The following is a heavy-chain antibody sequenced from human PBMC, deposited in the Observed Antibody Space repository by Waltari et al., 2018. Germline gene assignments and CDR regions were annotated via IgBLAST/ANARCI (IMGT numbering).Heavy chain of an antibody. CDR3: ARRPVVVTAIPGYYYYGMDV. CDR2: INHSGRP. D-gene: IGHD2-21*02. Sequence: QVQLQQWGAGLLKPSETLSLTCAVYGGSFSGYYWSWIRQPPGKGLDGIGEINHSGRPNHIPARESRVTISVDTSKNQFSLKLSAVTAAATSVYYCARRPVVVTAIPGYYYYGMDVWGQVTTVTVSS. V-gene: IGHV4-34*01. CDR1: GGSFSGYY. J-gene: IGHJ6*02.